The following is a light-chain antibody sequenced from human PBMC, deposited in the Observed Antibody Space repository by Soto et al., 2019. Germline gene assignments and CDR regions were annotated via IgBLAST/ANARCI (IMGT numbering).Light chain of an antibody. CDR2: GAS. J-gene: IGKJ1*01. V-gene: IGKV3-20*01. Sequence: EIVLTQSPGTLSLSPGERATLSCRASQSVSSNSLAWFQQKPGQAPRLLISGASSRATGIPDRFSGSGSGTDFTLTISRLEPEDFAVYYCQQYDTSTGTFGRGTKVEVK. CDR3: QQYDTSTGT. CDR1: QSVSSNS.